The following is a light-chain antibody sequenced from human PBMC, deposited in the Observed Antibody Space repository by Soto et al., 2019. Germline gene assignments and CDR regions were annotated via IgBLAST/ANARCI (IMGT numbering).Light chain of an antibody. V-gene: IGKV1-39*01. J-gene: IGKJ1*01. Sequence: DIQMTQSPSSLSASVGDRVTITCRASQSVSSHLNWFQQKPGKAPKLLIYDASSLQSGVPSRFGGSGSGTDFTLTISSLQPEDFATYYCQQSYKTPRTFGQGTKVEIK. CDR3: QQSYKTPRT. CDR2: DAS. CDR1: QSVSSH.